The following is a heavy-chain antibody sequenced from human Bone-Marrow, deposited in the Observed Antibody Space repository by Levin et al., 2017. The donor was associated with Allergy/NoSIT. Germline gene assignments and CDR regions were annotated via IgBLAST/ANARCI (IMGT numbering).Heavy chain of an antibody. V-gene: IGHV4-39*07. Sequence: SETLSLTCTVSGGSIRSDNYYWGWIRQPPGKGLEWIGSISYDGSAYNNPSLRSRVAISMDTSKNQFSLTLRSVMAADIAVYYCARDGGSSWLKSGLDYWGPGSQVTVAA. J-gene: IGHJ4*02. CDR3: ARDGGSSWLKSGLDY. D-gene: IGHD6-13*01. CDR1: GGSIRSDNYY. CDR2: ISYDGSA.